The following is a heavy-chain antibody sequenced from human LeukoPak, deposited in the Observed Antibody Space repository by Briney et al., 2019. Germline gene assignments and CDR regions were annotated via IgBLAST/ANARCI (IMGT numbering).Heavy chain of an antibody. D-gene: IGHD1-26*01. CDR2: ITNSGSST. V-gene: IGHV3-11*04. CDR3: AREASGNYYVFDY. J-gene: IGHJ4*02. CDR1: GFSISNYY. Sequence: PGGSLRLSCAASGFSISNYYMSWIRQAPGKAQEWVSYITNSGSSTHYADAVKGRFTISRDNVKKSVHLHMTSLRAEDTGVYYCAREASGNYYVFDYWGQGTLVTVSS.